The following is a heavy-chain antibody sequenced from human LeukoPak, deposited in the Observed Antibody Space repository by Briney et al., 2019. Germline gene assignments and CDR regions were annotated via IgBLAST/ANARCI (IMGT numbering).Heavy chain of an antibody. CDR3: ARLENYGDFHIDY. J-gene: IGHJ4*02. CDR1: GYTFTSSW. V-gene: IGHV5-51*01. Sequence: GESLKISCMGFGYTFTSSWIGWVRQMPGKGLEWMGIVYPDDSDVRYIPSFQGQVTTSVDKSTNTAYLQWSSLKASDTAMYFCARLENYGDFHIDYWGQGTLVTVSS. D-gene: IGHD4-17*01. CDR2: VYPDDSDV.